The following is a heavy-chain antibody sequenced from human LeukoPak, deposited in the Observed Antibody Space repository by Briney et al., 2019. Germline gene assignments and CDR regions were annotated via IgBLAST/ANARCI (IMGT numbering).Heavy chain of an antibody. J-gene: IGHJ4*02. D-gene: IGHD2-2*01. Sequence: GRSLRLSCAASGFTFSSYGIHWVRQAPGKGLEWVAVISFDGSNKYYADSVKGRLTISRDNSKNTLYLQMDSLRAEDTAVYYCAKGKGRYCGSTSRYEFDYWGQGTLVTVSS. CDR1: GFTFSSYG. V-gene: IGHV3-30*18. CDR2: ISFDGSNK. CDR3: AKGKGRYCGSTSRYEFDY.